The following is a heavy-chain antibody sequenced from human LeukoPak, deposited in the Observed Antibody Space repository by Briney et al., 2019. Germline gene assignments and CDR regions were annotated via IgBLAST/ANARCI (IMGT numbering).Heavy chain of an antibody. J-gene: IGHJ4*02. CDR3: ANMGAVAGSFDY. V-gene: IGHV1-69*05. CDR2: FIPIFGTA. D-gene: IGHD6-19*01. Sequence: ASVKVSCKASGGTFSSYAISWVRQAPGQGLEWMGRFIPIFGTANYAQKFQGRVTITTDESTSTAYMELSSLRSEDTAVYYCANMGAVAGSFDYWGQGTLVTVSS. CDR1: GGTFSSYA.